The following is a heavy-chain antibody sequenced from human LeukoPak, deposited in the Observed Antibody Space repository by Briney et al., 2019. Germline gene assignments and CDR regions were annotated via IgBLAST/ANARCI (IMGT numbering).Heavy chain of an antibody. CDR1: GFIFDDYD. Sequence: GGSLRLSCAASGFIFDDYDMSWVRQAPGKGLEWVSGINWNGGSIAYADSVKGRFTISRDNDKNSLYLQMNSLRAEDTALYYCARSRSYSYYYMDVWGKGTTVTVSS. J-gene: IGHJ6*03. D-gene: IGHD3-10*01. CDR2: INWNGGSI. V-gene: IGHV3-20*04. CDR3: ARSRSYSYYYMDV.